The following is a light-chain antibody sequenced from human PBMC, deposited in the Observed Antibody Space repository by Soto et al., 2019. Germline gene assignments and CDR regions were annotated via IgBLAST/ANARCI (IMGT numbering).Light chain of an antibody. J-gene: IGLJ1*01. CDR3: ATWDDSLNVYV. CDR2: GNN. V-gene: IGLV1-44*01. CDR1: SSNIGSNT. Sequence: QSVLTQPPSASGTPGQRVTISCSGSSSNIGSNTVNWYQQLPGTAPRLLIYGNNQRPSGVPDQFSGSKSGTSASLAISGLQSEDEADYYCATWDDSLNVYVFGTGTKVTVL.